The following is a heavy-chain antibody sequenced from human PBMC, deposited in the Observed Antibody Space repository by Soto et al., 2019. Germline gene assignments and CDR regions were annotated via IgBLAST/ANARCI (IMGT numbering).Heavy chain of an antibody. CDR3: AKDGSHGVGWFDS. Sequence: EMQLLESGGDLVQPGGSLRLSCAASGFTFSTYAMSWVRQAPGEGLEGVSSTSGSGGSTDYADFVQGRFTISRDNSKNTLYLQMNSLRAEDTAVYYCAKDGSHGVGWFDSWGQGTRVTVSS. CDR2: TSGSGGST. J-gene: IGHJ5*01. D-gene: IGHD1-26*01. CDR1: GFTFSTYA. V-gene: IGHV3-23*01.